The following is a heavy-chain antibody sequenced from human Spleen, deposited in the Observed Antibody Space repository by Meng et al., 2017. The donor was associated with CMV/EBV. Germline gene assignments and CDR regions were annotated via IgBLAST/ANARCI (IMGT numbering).Heavy chain of an antibody. Sequence: GESLKISCAASGLTFSSYGMSWVRQAPGKRLEWVSAISASAGGTYYADSVKGRFTISRDNAKNTLYLQMNSLRAEDTAVYYCAKYSAVGERLYYFDYWGQGTLVTVSS. J-gene: IGHJ4*02. D-gene: IGHD2-21*01. CDR3: AKYSAVGERLYYFDY. CDR1: GLTFSSYG. V-gene: IGHV3-23*01. CDR2: ISASAGGT.